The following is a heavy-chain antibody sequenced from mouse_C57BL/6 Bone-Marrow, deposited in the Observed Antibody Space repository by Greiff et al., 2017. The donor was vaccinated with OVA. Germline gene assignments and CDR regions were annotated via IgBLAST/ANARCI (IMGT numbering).Heavy chain of an antibody. CDR2: IHPNSGST. CDR1: GYTFTSYW. V-gene: IGHV1-64*01. CDR3: AREGYYGSPDY. D-gene: IGHD1-1*01. Sequence: VKLMESGAELVKPGASVKLSCKASGYTFTSYWMHWVKQRPGQGLEWIGMIHPNSGSTNYNEKFKSKATLTVDKSSSTAYMQLSSLTSEDSAVYYCAREGYYGSPDYWGQGTTLTVSS. J-gene: IGHJ2*01.